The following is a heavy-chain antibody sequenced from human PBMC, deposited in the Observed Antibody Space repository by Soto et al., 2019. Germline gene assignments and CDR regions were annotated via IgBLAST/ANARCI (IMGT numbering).Heavy chain of an antibody. J-gene: IGHJ5*01. CDR1: GFSLSSDGVG. Sequence: QITLKESGPTLVKPTQTLTLTCTISGFSLSSDGVGVGWIRQPPGKALEWLAFIYWDDDYRYSPSLQSRLNIAQCSSNHQVLHIVTTVDPVDSATYFCARMSTYSRRWSSGWFDSWGQGILVTVSS. CDR2: IYWDDDY. V-gene: IGHV2-5*02. D-gene: IGHD3-10*01. CDR3: ARMSTYSRRWSSGWFDS.